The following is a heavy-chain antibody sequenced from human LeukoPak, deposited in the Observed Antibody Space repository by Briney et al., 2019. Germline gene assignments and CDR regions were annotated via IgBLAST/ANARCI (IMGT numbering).Heavy chain of an antibody. J-gene: IGHJ4*02. Sequence: GGSLRLSCAASGFTFSSCAMSWVRQATGKGLEWVSTIIDSGNSIYYADSAEGRFTIPRDDSKNTLYLQMNSLRAGDTAVYYCAKDPIFSGSYGVFDYWGLGTLVTVSS. V-gene: IGHV3-23*01. CDR3: AKDPIFSGSYGVFDY. D-gene: IGHD1-26*01. CDR2: IIDSGNSI. CDR1: GFTFSSCA.